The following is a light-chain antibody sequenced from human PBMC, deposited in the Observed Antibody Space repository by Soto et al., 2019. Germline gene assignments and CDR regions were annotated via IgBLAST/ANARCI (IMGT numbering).Light chain of an antibody. CDR2: DAS. Sequence: DIPMTQSPSSLSASVGDRVTITCQVSRDISNYLNWYQYKPGKVPKLLIYDASKLETGVPSRFGGSGARTDFTFTSISRLPEDVATYYCQQNDNLPPLTFGGGTKVEIK. J-gene: IGKJ4*01. V-gene: IGKV1-33*01. CDR1: RDISNY. CDR3: QQNDNLPPLT.